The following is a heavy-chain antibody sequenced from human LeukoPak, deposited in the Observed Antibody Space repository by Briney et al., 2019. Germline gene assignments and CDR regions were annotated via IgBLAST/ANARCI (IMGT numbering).Heavy chain of an antibody. CDR3: ARIPHRVPHNWFDP. J-gene: IGHJ5*02. D-gene: IGHD2-2*01. Sequence: SVKVSCKASGYTFTSYDINWVRQAAGQGLEWMGWMNPHSANAGYAQKFQGRVTMTRDTSISTAYMELSSLRSDDTAVYYCARIPHRVPHNWFDPWGQGTLVTVSS. CDR1: GYTFTSYD. V-gene: IGHV1-8*01. CDR2: MNPHSANA.